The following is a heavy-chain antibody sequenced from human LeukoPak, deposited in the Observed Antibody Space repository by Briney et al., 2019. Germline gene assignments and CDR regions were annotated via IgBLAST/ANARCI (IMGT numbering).Heavy chain of an antibody. Sequence: HPGGSLRLSCAASGLIVSHNYMTWVRQAPGKGLEWISVIYIDGTTYYVDSVKGRFTISRDQANNTLYLQMNTLRDEDTAVYYCARGPRYSFYWGQGTLVSVSS. CDR1: GLIVSHNY. D-gene: IGHD6-13*01. CDR2: IYIDGTT. CDR3: ARGPRYSFY. V-gene: IGHV3-53*01. J-gene: IGHJ4*02.